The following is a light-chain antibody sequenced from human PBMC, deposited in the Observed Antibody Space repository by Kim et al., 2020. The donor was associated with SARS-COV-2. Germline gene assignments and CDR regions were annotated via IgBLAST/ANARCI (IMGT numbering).Light chain of an antibody. CDR1: QRISAY. CDR3: QQTHSLPLT. CDR2: SAS. J-gene: IGKJ4*01. V-gene: IGKV1-39*01. Sequence: DIQMTQSPSSLSASIADRVTITCRASQRISAYLNWYQQKPGKAPKLLISSASDVRSGIPSRFSGSGSGTEFTLTINGLRPEDFAVYYCQQTHSLPLTFGAGTKVDIK.